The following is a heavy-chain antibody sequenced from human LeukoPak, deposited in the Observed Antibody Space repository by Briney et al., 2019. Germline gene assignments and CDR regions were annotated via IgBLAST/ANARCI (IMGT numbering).Heavy chain of an antibody. CDR1: GGTFSSYA. D-gene: IGHD3-22*01. Sequence: GASVKVSCKASGGTFSSYAISWVRQAPGQGLEWMGGIIPIFGTANYAQKFQGRVTITADESTSTAYMELSSLRSEDTAVYYCASSPLLYYYDSRYYFDYWGQGTLVTVSS. V-gene: IGHV1-69*13. J-gene: IGHJ4*02. CDR3: ASSPLLYYYDSRYYFDY. CDR2: IIPIFGTA.